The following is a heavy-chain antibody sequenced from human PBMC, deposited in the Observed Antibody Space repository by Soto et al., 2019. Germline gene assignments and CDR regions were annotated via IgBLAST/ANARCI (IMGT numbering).Heavy chain of an antibody. D-gene: IGHD3-22*01. CDR3: ARPYYDSSGYLSGMDF. CDR1: GYSFTSYW. CDR2: IYPGDSDT. Sequence: GESLKISCKGSGYSFTSYWIGWVRQMPGKGLEWMGIIYPGDSDTRYSPSFQGQVTISADKSISTAYLQWSSLKASDTAMYYCARPYYDSSGYLSGMDFWGQGTTSTVAS. J-gene: IGHJ6*02. V-gene: IGHV5-51*01.